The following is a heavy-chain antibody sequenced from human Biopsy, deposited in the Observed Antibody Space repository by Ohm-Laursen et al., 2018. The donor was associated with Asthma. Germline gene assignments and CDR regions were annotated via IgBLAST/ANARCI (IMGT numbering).Heavy chain of an antibody. CDR2: AHFSGST. Sequence: LSLTCTVSGGYIDSHDWSWCWIRQSPGKGLQWLGYAHFSGSTHYNPSLDRRIRMSVDTSKSQVSLSLTSVSAADTAVYFCARVRRYGDIFFGMDVWGQGTTATVSS. CDR1: GGYIDSHDWS. J-gene: IGHJ6*01. D-gene: IGHD4-17*01. V-gene: IGHV4-30-4*01. CDR3: ARVRRYGDIFFGMDV.